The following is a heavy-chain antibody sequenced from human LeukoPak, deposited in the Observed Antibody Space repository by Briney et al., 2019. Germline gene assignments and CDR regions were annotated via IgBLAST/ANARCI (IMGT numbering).Heavy chain of an antibody. Sequence: ASVKVSCKASGYTFTSYGISWVRQAPGQGLEWMGWISAYNGNTNYAQKFQGRVTITRDTSASTAYMELSSLRSEDTAVYYCARDSPYGYTALFDYWGQGTLVTVSS. CDR1: GYTFTSYG. CDR3: ARDSPYGYTALFDY. V-gene: IGHV1-18*01. CDR2: ISAYNGNT. J-gene: IGHJ4*02. D-gene: IGHD5-18*01.